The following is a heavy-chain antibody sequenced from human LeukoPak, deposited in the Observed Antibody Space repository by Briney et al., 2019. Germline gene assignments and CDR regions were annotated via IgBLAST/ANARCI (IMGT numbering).Heavy chain of an antibody. CDR1: GFTFRDYA. V-gene: IGHV3-9*01. J-gene: IGHJ4*02. Sequence: AGGSLRLSCAGSGFTFRDYAMHWVRRVPGKGLEWVSGISWNSANIGYADSVKGRFTISRDNAKNSLYLQMNSLRADDTAFYYCVKDKVIEFGSGSLYSEKSFDYWGQGTLVAVSS. D-gene: IGHD3-10*01. CDR2: ISWNSANI. CDR3: VKDKVIEFGSGSLYSEKSFDY.